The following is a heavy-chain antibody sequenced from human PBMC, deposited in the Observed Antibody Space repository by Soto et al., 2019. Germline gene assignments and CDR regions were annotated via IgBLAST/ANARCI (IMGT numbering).Heavy chain of an antibody. V-gene: IGHV4-30-2*01. CDR3: ARVPDY. D-gene: IGHD2-2*01. J-gene: IGHJ4*02. Sequence: QLQLQESGSGLVKPSQTLSLTCAVSGGSISSGGYSWSWIRQPPGKGLEWIGYMYHSGSTYYNPSRKSRVTISIDRSKNQFPLKLSSVTDADTAVYYCARVPDYWGQGILVTVSS. CDR1: GGSISSGGYS. CDR2: MYHSGST.